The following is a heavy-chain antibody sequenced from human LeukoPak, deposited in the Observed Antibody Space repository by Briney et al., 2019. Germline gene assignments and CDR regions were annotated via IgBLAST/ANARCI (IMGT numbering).Heavy chain of an antibody. CDR1: GGSISSSSYY. D-gene: IGHD7-27*01. CDR2: IYYSGST. Sequence: SETLSLTCTVSGGSISSSSYYWGWIRQPPGKGLEWIGSIYYSGSTYYNPSLKSRVTISVDTSKNQFSLKLSSVTAADTAVYYCARLPGADYYYYYMDVWGKGTTVTVSS. CDR3: ARLPGADYYYYYMDV. J-gene: IGHJ6*03. V-gene: IGHV4-39*01.